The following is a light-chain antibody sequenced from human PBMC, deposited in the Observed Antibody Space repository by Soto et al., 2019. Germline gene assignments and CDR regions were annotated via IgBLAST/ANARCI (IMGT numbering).Light chain of an antibody. CDR1: QGIGIY. Sequence: DIQLTQSPSFLSASIGDRVTITWLASQGIGIYLAWYQQNPGKAPKLLIYAASTLQSGVPSRFSGSGSGTEFTLTISSLQPEDFATYYCQQLNSYPTFGGGTKVDI. CDR2: AAS. V-gene: IGKV1-9*01. J-gene: IGKJ4*01. CDR3: QQLNSYPT.